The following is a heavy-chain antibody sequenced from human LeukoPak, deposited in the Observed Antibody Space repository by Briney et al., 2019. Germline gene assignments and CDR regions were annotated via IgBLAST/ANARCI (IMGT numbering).Heavy chain of an antibody. D-gene: IGHD1-26*01. J-gene: IGHJ6*02. V-gene: IGHV3-33*01. CDR3: ASAGGGSPTYYYYYYGMDV. Sequence: GGSLRLSCAASGFPFSTYGIHWVRQAPGKGLEWVAVIWFDGSNKYYADSVKGRFTISRHNSKNTLYLQMNSLRAEDTAVYYCASAGGGSPTYYYYYYGMDVWGQGTTVTVSS. CDR2: IWFDGSNK. CDR1: GFPFSTYG.